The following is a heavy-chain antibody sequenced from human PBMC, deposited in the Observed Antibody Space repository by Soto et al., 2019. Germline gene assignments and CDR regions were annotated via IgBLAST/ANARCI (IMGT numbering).Heavy chain of an antibody. CDR3: VREGRSSTSCNTGCAFDI. V-gene: IGHV3-11*01. J-gene: IGHJ3*02. CDR2: ISRSGNTM. Sequence: GSLRLSCAASGFTSWDYDMSWIRQAPGQGLEWVSYISRSGNTMYYGDYVKGRFTISRDNAENSVFLQMISLRAEDTAVYYCVREGRSSTSCNTGCAFDIWGQGTMVTVSS. D-gene: IGHD2-2*02. CDR1: GFTSWDYD.